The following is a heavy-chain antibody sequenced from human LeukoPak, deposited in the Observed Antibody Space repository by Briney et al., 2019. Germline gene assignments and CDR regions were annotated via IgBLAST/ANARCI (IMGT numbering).Heavy chain of an antibody. V-gene: IGHV3-30*02. D-gene: IGHD6-25*01. CDR3: AKLSPNMRVPGAADY. CDR1: GFTFDDYA. CDR2: IRFDGSNK. J-gene: IGHJ4*02. Sequence: GRSLRLSCAASGFTFDDYAMYWVRQAPGKGLEWVACIRFDGSNKYYADSVKGRFTISRDNSKNTLYLQMSSLRAEDTAVYYCAKLSPNMRVPGAADYWGQGTLVTVSS.